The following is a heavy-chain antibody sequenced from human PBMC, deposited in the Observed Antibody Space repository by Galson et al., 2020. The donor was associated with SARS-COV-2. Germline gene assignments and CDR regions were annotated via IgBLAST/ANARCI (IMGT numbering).Heavy chain of an antibody. CDR2: ISGSGSTR. CDR3: ARDQSGYVNWFDT. CDR1: GFTLSSYA. D-gene: IGHD3-3*01. V-gene: IGHV3-48*01. J-gene: IGHJ5*02. Sequence: GSLRLSCAASGFTLSSYAMNWVRQAPGRGLEWVSYISGSGSTRYYADSTRGRFTISRDTAKNSLYLQMNRLRVEDTAVYYCARDQSGYVNWFDTWGQGTRVTVSS.